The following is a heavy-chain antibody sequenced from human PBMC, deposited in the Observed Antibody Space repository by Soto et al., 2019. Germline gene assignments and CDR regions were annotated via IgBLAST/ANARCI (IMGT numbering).Heavy chain of an antibody. J-gene: IGHJ4*02. Sequence: ASVKVSCKASGYTFTSYAIHWVRQAPGQGLEWMGIIKPSGGFTTYAQKFRGRVTMTRDTPTSTVYMELSSLRSEDTAVYYCARDAAVGLFDYWGQGTLVTVSS. V-gene: IGHV1-46*01. CDR3: ARDAAVGLFDY. D-gene: IGHD1-26*01. CDR1: GYTFTSYA. CDR2: IKPSGGFT.